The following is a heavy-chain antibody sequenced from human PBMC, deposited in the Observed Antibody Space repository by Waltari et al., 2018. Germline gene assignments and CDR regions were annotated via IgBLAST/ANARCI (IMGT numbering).Heavy chain of an antibody. D-gene: IGHD3-16*01. CDR2: IKQDGSEK. CDR3: VRERNRWGDF. J-gene: IGHJ4*02. CDR1: GFTFRSYW. V-gene: IGHV3-7*01. Sequence: EEQLVASGGGLVQPGGSLGLSCAASGFTFRSYWMSWVRQAPGKGLEWVASIKQDGSEKNYMDSVKGRFTISRDNVKSSLFLQMNNLRVEDTAVYYCVRERNRWGDFWGQGTLVTVSS.